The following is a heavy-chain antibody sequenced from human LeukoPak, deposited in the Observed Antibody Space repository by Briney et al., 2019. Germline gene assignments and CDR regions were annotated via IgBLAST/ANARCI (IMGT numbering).Heavy chain of an antibody. CDR3: ARPLERRLIHYFDF. J-gene: IGHJ4*02. V-gene: IGHV3-30-3*01. D-gene: IGHD6-25*01. CDR1: GFTFRDYA. Sequence: GRSLRLSCAASGFTFRDYAMHWVRQAPGKGLEWVAVVSYLGNDKYYADSVKGRFTISRDNSSNTLYLQINSLRTDDTGVYYCARPLERRLIHYFDFWGPGTLVTVSS. CDR2: VSYLGNDK.